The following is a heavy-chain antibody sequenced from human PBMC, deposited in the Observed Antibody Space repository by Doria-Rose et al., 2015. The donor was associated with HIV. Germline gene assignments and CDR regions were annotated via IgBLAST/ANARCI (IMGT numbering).Heavy chain of an antibody. CDR3: AADLSSSWYDPVLGGMDV. CDR2: IHPSGAAT. CDR1: GYTLTSYS. Sequence: QVQLVQSGAEVKRPGASVKVSCKASGYTLTSYSMHWVRQAPEHGLEWMGRIHPSGAATGNAQKFQGRVTITRDTSTSTVYMELSSLRSEDTAVYYCAADLSSSWYDPVLGGMDVWGQGTTVTVSS. J-gene: IGHJ6*02. D-gene: IGHD6-13*01. V-gene: IGHV1-46*01.